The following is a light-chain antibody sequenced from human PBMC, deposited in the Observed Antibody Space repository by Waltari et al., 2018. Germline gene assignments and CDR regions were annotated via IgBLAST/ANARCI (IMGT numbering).Light chain of an antibody. J-gene: IGLJ3*02. CDR2: DVN. V-gene: IGLV2-23*02. Sequence: QSALTQTPNVSGSPGQSITISCSGTSRAVGNYNLVSWYQQHPDKAPTLMIYDVNKRPSGVSNRFSGSKSGDTAFLTISGLQTADEADYYCCSYAGSAISVFGGGTKLTVL. CDR1: SRAVGNYNL. CDR3: CSYAGSAISV.